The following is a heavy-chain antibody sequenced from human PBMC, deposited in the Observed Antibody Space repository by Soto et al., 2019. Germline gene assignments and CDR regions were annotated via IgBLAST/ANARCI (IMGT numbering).Heavy chain of an antibody. D-gene: IGHD3-9*01. J-gene: IGHJ6*04. Sequence: GGSLRLSCAASGFTFSSYGMHWVRQAPGKGLECVAVIWYDGSNKYYADSVKGRFTISRDNSKNTLYLQMNSLRAEDTAVYYCARDGDDYFDYFLRYYYGMDFWGKGTTVIVSS. CDR3: ARDGDDYFDYFLRYYYGMDF. CDR2: IWYDGSNK. V-gene: IGHV3-33*01. CDR1: GFTFSSYG.